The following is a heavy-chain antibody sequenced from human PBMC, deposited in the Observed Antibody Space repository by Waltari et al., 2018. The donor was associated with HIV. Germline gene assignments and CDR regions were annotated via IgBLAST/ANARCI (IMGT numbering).Heavy chain of an antibody. Sequence: QVQLVQSGAEVKKPGASVKVSCKASGYTFTSYDINWVRQATEQGLEWMGGMNPNRANTGYAQKFQGRVTMTRNTSISTAYMELSSLRSEDTAVYYCARSYDYGGNPIYYGMDVWGQGTTVTVSS. J-gene: IGHJ6*02. V-gene: IGHV1-8*01. D-gene: IGHD4-17*01. CDR1: GYTFTSYD. CDR3: ARSYDYGGNPIYYGMDV. CDR2: MNPNRANT.